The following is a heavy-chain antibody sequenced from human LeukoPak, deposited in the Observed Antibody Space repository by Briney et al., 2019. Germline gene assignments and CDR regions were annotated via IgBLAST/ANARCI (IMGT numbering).Heavy chain of an antibody. V-gene: IGHV4-34*01. CDR1: GGSFSGYY. J-gene: IGHJ4*02. CDR3: ARGGFYGDYGLDY. CDR2: INHSGNT. D-gene: IGHD4-17*01. Sequence: SETLSLTCAVYGGSFSGYYWSWIRQPPGKGLEWIGEINHSGNTNYNPSLEGRITISADTSKNQFSLKLSSVTAADTAVYYCARGGFYGDYGLDYWGQGTLVTVSS.